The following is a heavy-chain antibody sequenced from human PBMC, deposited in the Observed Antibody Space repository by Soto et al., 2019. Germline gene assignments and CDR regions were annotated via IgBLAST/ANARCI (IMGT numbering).Heavy chain of an antibody. CDR2: ISGSGNIT. Sequence: PWGSLRLSCAASGVTVSSHEMNWVRQAPGKGLEWISYISGSGNITYYADSVKGRFTISRDNAQKSLYLQMNSLRVEDTAVYYCARGGVYWGQGTLVTVSS. CDR3: ARGGVY. CDR1: GVTVSSHE. D-gene: IGHD2-8*01. J-gene: IGHJ4*02. V-gene: IGHV3-48*03.